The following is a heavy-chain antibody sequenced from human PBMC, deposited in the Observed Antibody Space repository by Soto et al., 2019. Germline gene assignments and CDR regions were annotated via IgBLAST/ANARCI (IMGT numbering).Heavy chain of an antibody. V-gene: IGHV3-21*01. CDR1: GFTFSYYN. J-gene: IGHJ4*02. D-gene: IGHD3-10*01. Sequence: GGSLRLSCAASGFTFSYYNMNWVRQAPGKGLEWVSSISSSSSYIYYADSVKGRFTISRDNAKNSLYLQMNSLRAEDTAVYYCARAKWHDGSGRVREFDYWGRGALVPVSS. CDR3: ARAKWHDGSGRVREFDY. CDR2: ISSSSSYI.